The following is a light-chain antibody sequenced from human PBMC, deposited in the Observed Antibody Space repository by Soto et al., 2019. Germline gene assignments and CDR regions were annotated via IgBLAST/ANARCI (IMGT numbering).Light chain of an antibody. Sequence: EIVLTQSPGTLSLSPGERATLSCMASQSVSRYLAWYQQKPCQPPRLLIYDASNSATGIPARFSGSGSGTDFTLTISSLEPEDFAVYYCQQRSNWPPITFGQGTRLEIK. J-gene: IGKJ5*01. V-gene: IGKV3-11*01. CDR2: DAS. CDR3: QQRSNWPPIT. CDR1: QSVSRY.